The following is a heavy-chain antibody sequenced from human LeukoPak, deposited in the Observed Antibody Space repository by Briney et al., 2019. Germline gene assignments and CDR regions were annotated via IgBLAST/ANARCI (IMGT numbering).Heavy chain of an antibody. J-gene: IGHJ4*02. CDR1: GGTFSSYA. V-gene: IGHV1-69*13. CDR2: IIPIFGTA. D-gene: IGHD3-10*01. Sequence: SVKVSCKASGGTFSSYAISWVRQAPGQGLEWMGGIIPIFGTANYAQKFQGRVTITADESTSTAYMELSSLRSEDTAVYYCARGELWFGEPRHYYFDYWGQGTLVTVSS. CDR3: ARGELWFGEPRHYYFDY.